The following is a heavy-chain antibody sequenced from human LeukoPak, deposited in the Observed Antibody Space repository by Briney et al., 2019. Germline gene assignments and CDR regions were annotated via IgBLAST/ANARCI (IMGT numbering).Heavy chain of an antibody. J-gene: IGHJ5*02. CDR2: IYSAGGT. Sequence: PGGSLRLSCAASGFTVSSNYMTWVRQAPGKGLEWVSLIYSAGGTYYTDSVKGRFTISRHSSKNTLYLQMNSLTAEDTAVYYCARSGGTYGWFDPWGQGTLVTVSS. V-gene: IGHV3-53*01. CDR1: GFTVSSNY. CDR3: ARSGGTYGWFDP. D-gene: IGHD1-26*01.